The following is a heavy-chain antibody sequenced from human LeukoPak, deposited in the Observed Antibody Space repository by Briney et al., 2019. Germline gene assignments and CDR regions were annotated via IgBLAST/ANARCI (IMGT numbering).Heavy chain of an antibody. CDR3: ARDYAGVVRDNYYYGMDV. V-gene: IGHV1-18*01. Sequence: ASVKVSCKASGYTFTSYGISWVRQAPGQGLEWMGWISAYNGNTNYAQKLQGRVTMTTDTSTSTAYMELRGLRSDDTAVYYCARDYAGVVRDNYYYGMDVWGQGTTVTVSS. D-gene: IGHD3-3*01. J-gene: IGHJ6*02. CDR1: GYTFTSYG. CDR2: ISAYNGNT.